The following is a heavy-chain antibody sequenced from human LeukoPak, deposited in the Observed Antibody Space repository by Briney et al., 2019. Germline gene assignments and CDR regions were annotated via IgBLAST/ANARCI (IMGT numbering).Heavy chain of an antibody. CDR2: ISDSGSN. Sequence: PSETLSFTCTVSGGSISSHYWSWIRQPPGKGLEWIGYISDSGSNVYNPSLKSRVTILGDTSKNQLSLKLSSVTAADTAVYYCARHATGSYSVPWLDPWGQGTLVTVSS. V-gene: IGHV4-59*08. CDR1: GGSISSHY. J-gene: IGHJ5*02. D-gene: IGHD3-10*01. CDR3: ARHATGSYSVPWLDP.